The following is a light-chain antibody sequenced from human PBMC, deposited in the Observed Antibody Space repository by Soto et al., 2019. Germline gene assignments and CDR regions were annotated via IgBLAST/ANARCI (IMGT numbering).Light chain of an antibody. Sequence: DIQMAQSPSTLSASVGDTVTLACRASQSVSGWLAWYQQKPGEAPKLLIYDASALPRGVPSRFSGSGSGTKFTLTIASLQPDDFATYYCQQYETFSGTFGPGTKVDIK. CDR2: DAS. CDR3: QQYETFSGT. V-gene: IGKV1-5*01. J-gene: IGKJ1*01. CDR1: QSVSGW.